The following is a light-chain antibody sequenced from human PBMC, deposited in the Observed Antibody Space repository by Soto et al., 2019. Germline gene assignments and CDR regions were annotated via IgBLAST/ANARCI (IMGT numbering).Light chain of an antibody. CDR2: WAS. J-gene: IGKJ1*01. CDR1: QSVLYSSNNKNY. V-gene: IGKV4-1*01. Sequence: DIVMTQSPDSLAVSLGERATINCKSSQSVLYSSNNKNYLAWYQQKPGQPPKALIYWASTGESGVPDRLSGRGSGTDSTLTISRLQAEDVAVDYCQQYYTTPWPFGQGTKVEIK. CDR3: QQYYTTPWP.